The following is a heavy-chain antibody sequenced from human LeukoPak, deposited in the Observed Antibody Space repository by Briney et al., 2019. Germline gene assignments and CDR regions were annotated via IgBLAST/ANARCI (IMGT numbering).Heavy chain of an antibody. J-gene: IGHJ4*02. CDR3: ARDTLAYCGGDCYSKDDY. CDR2: IIPIFGIA. CDR1: GGTFSCYA. D-gene: IGHD2-21*02. V-gene: IGHV1-69*04. Sequence: SVKVSCKASGGTFSCYAISWVRQAPGQGLEWMGRIIPIFGIANYAQKFQGRVTITADKSTSTAYMELSSLRSEDTAVYYCARDTLAYCGGDCYSKDDYWGQGTLVTVSS.